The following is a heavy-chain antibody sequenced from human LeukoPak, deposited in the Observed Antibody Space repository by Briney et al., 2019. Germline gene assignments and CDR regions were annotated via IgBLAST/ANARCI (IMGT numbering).Heavy chain of an antibody. D-gene: IGHD2-2*03. CDR1: GFTFSSYA. J-gene: IGHJ4*02. V-gene: IGHV3-30-3*01. Sequence: GGSLRLSCAASGFTFSSYAMHWVRQAPGKGLEWVAVISYDGSNKYYADSVKGRFTISRDNSKNTLYLQMNSLRAEDTAVYYCARLGLDYWGQGTLVTVSS. CDR2: ISYDGSNK. CDR3: ARLGLDY.